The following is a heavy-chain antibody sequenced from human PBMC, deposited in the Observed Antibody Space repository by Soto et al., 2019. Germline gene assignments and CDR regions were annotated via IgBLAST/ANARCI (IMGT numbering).Heavy chain of an antibody. CDR3: ARGTIVVVTLTYYGMDV. V-gene: IGHV1-69*13. D-gene: IGHD2-21*02. Sequence: ASVKVSCKASGGTFSSYAISWVRQAPGQGLEWMGGIIPIFGTANYAQKFQGRVTITADESTSTAYMELSSLRSEDTAVYYCARGTIVVVTLTYYGMDVWGQGTTVTVSS. CDR1: GGTFSSYA. J-gene: IGHJ6*02. CDR2: IIPIFGTA.